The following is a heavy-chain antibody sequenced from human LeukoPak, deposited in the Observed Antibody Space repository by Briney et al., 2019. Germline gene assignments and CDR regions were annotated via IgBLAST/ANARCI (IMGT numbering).Heavy chain of an antibody. Sequence: PGGSLRLSCAASGFTFSSYDMHWVRQAPGKGLESVAVIWYDGSGKYYADSVKGRFTISRDNSKNTLYLQMNSLRAEDTAVYYCARGRSLYCSSCSPFDYWGQGTLVTVSS. D-gene: IGHD2-2*01. CDR2: IWYDGSGK. CDR3: ARGRSLYCSSCSPFDY. V-gene: IGHV3-33*01. CDR1: GFTFSSYD. J-gene: IGHJ4*02.